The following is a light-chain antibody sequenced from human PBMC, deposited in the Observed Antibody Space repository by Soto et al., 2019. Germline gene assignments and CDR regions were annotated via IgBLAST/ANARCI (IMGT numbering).Light chain of an antibody. Sequence: EIVLTQSPATLSLSPGERATLSCRASQSVSSYLAWYQQKSGQAPRLLIYDASNRATGIPARFSGSGSGTDFTLTISSLEPEDFAVYYCQQRSNWLPYPFGQGTKLEI. CDR2: DAS. CDR3: QQRSNWLPYP. V-gene: IGKV3-11*01. CDR1: QSVSSY. J-gene: IGKJ2*01.